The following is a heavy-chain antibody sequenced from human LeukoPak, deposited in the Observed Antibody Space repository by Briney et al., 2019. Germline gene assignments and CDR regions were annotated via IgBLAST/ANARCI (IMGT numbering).Heavy chain of an antibody. CDR3: ARDNSVEDTAWWFDP. D-gene: IGHD4-23*01. Sequence: ASVKVSCKASGYTFTSYDINWVRQAPGQGLEWMGIINPSGGSTSYAQKFQGRVTMTRDMSTSTDYMELSSLRSEDTAVYYCARDNSVEDTAWWFDPWGQGTLVTVSS. J-gene: IGHJ5*02. V-gene: IGHV1-46*01. CDR1: GYTFTSYD. CDR2: INPSGGST.